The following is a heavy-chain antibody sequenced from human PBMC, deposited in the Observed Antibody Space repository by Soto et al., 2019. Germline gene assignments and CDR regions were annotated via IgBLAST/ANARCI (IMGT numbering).Heavy chain of an antibody. CDR2: ISNDGSNK. J-gene: IGHJ6*02. D-gene: IGHD5-18*01. V-gene: IGHV3-30-3*01. Sequence: ESGGGVVQPGRSLRLSCAASGFTFSSYAMHWVRQAPGKGLECVAIISNDGSNKYYADSVKGRFTISRDNSKNTLYLQMNSLRAEDTAVYYCARPNTAMAYYYYYYGMDVWGQGTTVTVSS. CDR1: GFTFSSYA. CDR3: ARPNTAMAYYYYYYGMDV.